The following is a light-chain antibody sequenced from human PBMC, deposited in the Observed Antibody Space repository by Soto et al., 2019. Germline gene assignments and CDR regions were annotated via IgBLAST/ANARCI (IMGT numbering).Light chain of an antibody. CDR1: SSNIGAGYD. J-gene: IGLJ1*01. CDR3: QSYDSILSARYV. Sequence: QSVLTQPPSVSGAPGQRVTISCTGSSSNIGAGYDVHWYQQRPGTAPKLLIFGNINRXSGVPDPFSGSKSGTSAYLAITGLQAEDEGDYYCQSYDSILSARYVFGTGTKVTVL. CDR2: GNI. V-gene: IGLV1-40*01.